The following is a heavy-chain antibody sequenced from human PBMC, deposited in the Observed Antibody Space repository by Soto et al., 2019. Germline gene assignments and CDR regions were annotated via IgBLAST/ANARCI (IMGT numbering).Heavy chain of an antibody. Sequence: SETLSLTCAVSGGSISSSNWWSWVRQPPGTGLEWIGEIYPSGSTNYNPSLKSRVTISVDKSKNQFSLKLSSVTAADTAVYYCARDRGIAVAGAFYYYGMDVWGQGTTVTVS. CDR1: GGSISSSNW. CDR3: ARDRGIAVAGAFYYYGMDV. V-gene: IGHV4-4*02. CDR2: IYPSGST. D-gene: IGHD6-19*01. J-gene: IGHJ6*02.